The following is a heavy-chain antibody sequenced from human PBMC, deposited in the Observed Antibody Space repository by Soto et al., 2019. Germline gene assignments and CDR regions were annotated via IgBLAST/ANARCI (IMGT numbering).Heavy chain of an antibody. J-gene: IGHJ6*02. CDR3: ARGQLVNPGYYYGMDI. CDR2: LSYDGSEK. Sequence: GSLRLSCAASGFTFSSYGMHWVRQAPGKGLEWVAVLSYDGSEKYYGDSVKGRFTISRDNAKNMLYLQLSSLRAEDTAVYYCARGQLVNPGYYYGMDIWGQVTTVTVSS. CDR1: GFTFSSYG. D-gene: IGHD3-22*01. V-gene: IGHV3-33*08.